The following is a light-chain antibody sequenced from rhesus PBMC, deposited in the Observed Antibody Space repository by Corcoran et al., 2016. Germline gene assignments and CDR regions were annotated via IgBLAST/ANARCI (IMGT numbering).Light chain of an antibody. V-gene: IGKV1-28*01. CDR3: LQHNSYPWT. Sequence: DIQMTQSPSSLSASVGDTVTITCRTSQGISSYLNWFQQKPGKTPKLLIYAASSLETGVPSRFSGSGAVTVFTLTISSLQPQDVAAYYCLQHNSYPWTFGQGTKVEIK. CDR1: QGISSY. CDR2: AAS. J-gene: IGKJ1*01.